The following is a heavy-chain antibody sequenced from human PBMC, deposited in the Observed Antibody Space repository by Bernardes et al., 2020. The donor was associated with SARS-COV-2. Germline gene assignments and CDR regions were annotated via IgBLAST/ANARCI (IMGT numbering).Heavy chain of an antibody. CDR1: GGSISSYY. D-gene: IGHD3-16*01. V-gene: IGHV4-59*01. Sequence: SEPLSLTCTVAGGSISSYYCSWIRQPPGKGLEWIGYIYYSGSINYNPSLKSRVTISVDTSKNQFSLKLSSVTAADTAVYYCARGDISFDYWGQGTLVTVSS. J-gene: IGHJ4*02. CDR2: IYYSGSI. CDR3: ARGDISFDY.